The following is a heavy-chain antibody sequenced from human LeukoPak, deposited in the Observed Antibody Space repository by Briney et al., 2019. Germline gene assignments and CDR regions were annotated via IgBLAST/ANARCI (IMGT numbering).Heavy chain of an antibody. CDR2: IYYSGST. CDR3: AGASYDSSGVH. V-gene: IGHV4-59*01. J-gene: IGHJ4*02. D-gene: IGHD3-22*01. Sequence: SETLSLTCTVSGGSISSYYWSWIRQPPGKGLEWIGYIYYSGSTNYNPSLKSRVTISVDTSKNQFSLKLSSVTAADTVVYYCAGASYDSSGVHWGQGTLVTVSS. CDR1: GGSISSYY.